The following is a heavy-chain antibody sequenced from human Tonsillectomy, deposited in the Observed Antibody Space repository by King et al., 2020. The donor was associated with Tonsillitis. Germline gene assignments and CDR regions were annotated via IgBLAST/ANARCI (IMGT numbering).Heavy chain of an antibody. Sequence: VQLVESGGGLIQPGGSLRVSCTASGFTFGIYAMSWVRQAPGKGLEWVSGISGSGGSTYYADSVKGRFTISRDNSKNTLYLQMNSLRAEDTAVYYCAKSGDYDLYYYYGMDVWGQGTTVTASS. CDR1: GFTFGIYA. CDR2: ISGSGGST. D-gene: IGHD5-12*01. J-gene: IGHJ6*02. V-gene: IGHV3-23*04. CDR3: AKSGDYDLYYYYGMDV.